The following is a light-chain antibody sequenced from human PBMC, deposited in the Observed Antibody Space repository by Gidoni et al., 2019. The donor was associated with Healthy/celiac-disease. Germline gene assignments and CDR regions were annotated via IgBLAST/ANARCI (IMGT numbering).Light chain of an antibody. V-gene: IGLV2-14*01. J-gene: IGLJ2*01. CDR3: SSYTSSRTLV. Sequence: QSALTQPASVSGSPGQSITISVTGTSSDVGGYNYVSWYQQHPGKAPKLMIYDVSNRPSGVSNLFSGSKSGNTSSLTISGLQAEDEADYYCSSYTSSRTLVFGGGTKLTVL. CDR2: DVS. CDR1: SSDVGGYNY.